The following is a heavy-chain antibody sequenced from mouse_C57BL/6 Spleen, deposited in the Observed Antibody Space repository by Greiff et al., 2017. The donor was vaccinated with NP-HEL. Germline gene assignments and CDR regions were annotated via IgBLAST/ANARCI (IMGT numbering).Heavy chain of an antibody. CDR2: IDPEDGDT. D-gene: IGHD2-1*01. CDR1: GFNIKDYY. V-gene: IGHV14-1*01. CDR3: TTYYGPAWFAY. J-gene: IGHJ3*01. Sequence: EVKLQESGAELVRPGASVKLSCTASGFNIKDYYMHWVKQRPEQGLEWIGRIDPEDGDTEYAPKFQGKATMTADTSSNTAYLQLSSLTSEDTAVYYCTTYYGPAWFAYWGQGTLVTVSA.